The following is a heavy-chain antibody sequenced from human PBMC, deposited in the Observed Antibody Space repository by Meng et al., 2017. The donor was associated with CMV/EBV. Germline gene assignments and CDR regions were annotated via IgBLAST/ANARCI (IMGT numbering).Heavy chain of an antibody. V-gene: IGHV1-2*02. D-gene: IGHD4-11*01. CDR2: INPNSGGT. CDR1: GYTFTGYY. Sequence: ASVKVSCKASGYTFTGYYMHWVRQAPGQGLEWMGWINPNSGGTNYAQKFQGRVTMTRDTSISTAYMELSRLRSDDTAVYYCARASLDYSNSAHFDYWGQGTLVTVSS. CDR3: ARASLDYSNSAHFDY. J-gene: IGHJ4*02.